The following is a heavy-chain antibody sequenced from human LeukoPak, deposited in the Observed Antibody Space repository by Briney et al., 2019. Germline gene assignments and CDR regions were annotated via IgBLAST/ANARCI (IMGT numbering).Heavy chain of an antibody. J-gene: IGHJ6*02. CDR3: ARVCSGGSCYSHRWYYYGMDV. V-gene: IGHV3-11*04. CDR2: VSGSGGST. D-gene: IGHD2-15*01. CDR1: GFIFSDYH. Sequence: GGSLRLSCAASGFIFSDYHMSWVRQAPGKGLEWVSGVSGSGGSTYYADSVKGRFTISRDNAKNSLYLQMNSLRAEDTAVYYCARVCSGGSCYSHRWYYYGMDVWGQGTTVTVSS.